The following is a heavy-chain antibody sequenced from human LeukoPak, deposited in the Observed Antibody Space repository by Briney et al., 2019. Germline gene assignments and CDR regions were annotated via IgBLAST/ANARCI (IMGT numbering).Heavy chain of an antibody. J-gene: IGHJ6*02. Sequence: ASVKVSCKASGYTFTSYDINWVRQATGQGLEWMGWMNPNSGNTGYAQKFQGRVTMTRNTSISTAYMELSSLRSEDTAVYYCARTRITIFGVVIIHYYGMGVWGQGTTVTVSS. CDR2: MNPNSGNT. CDR3: ARTRITIFGVVIIHYYGMGV. D-gene: IGHD3-3*01. CDR1: GYTFTSYD. V-gene: IGHV1-8*01.